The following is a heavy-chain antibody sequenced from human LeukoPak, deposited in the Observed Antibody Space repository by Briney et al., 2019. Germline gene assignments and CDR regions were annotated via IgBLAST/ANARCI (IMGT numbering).Heavy chain of an antibody. CDR3: AREGFCSGTNCPAVY. D-gene: IGHD2-2*01. Sequence: ASVKVSCKASGYTFNFYYVHWVRQAPGQGLEWMGIIDPNSGGTTYAQKFQGRVTLTGDTSASTVFMELSSLTSEDTAVYYCAREGFCSGTNCPAVYWGQGTLVTVSS. V-gene: IGHV1-46*02. CDR2: IDPNSGGT. CDR1: GYTFNFYY. J-gene: IGHJ4*02.